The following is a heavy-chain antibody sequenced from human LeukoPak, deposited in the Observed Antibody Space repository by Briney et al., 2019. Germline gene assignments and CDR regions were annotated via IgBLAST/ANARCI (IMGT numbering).Heavy chain of an antibody. V-gene: IGHV3-23*01. D-gene: IGHD6-13*01. CDR2: ISGSGGST. J-gene: IGHJ4*02. Sequence: GGSLRLSCAASGFTFSSYAMSWVRQAPGKGLEWVSAISGSGGSTYYADSVKGRFTISRDNAKNSLYLQMNSLRAEDTSVYYCATEGRSTTPGYWGQGTLVIVSS. CDR1: GFTFSSYA. CDR3: ATEGRSTTPGY.